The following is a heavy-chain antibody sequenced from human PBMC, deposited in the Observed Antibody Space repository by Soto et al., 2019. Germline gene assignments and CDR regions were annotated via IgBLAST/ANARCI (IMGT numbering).Heavy chain of an antibody. Sequence: EVQLVESGGGLVQPGGSLRLSCAASGFTFSDHWMHWVRQIPGKGLVWVARINSDGSTTTYADSVKGRFTISRANARNTLYLQMDSLRAEDTALYYCARGYSSGPDYWGQGILVTVSS. D-gene: IGHD3-22*01. CDR1: GFTFSDHW. J-gene: IGHJ4*02. CDR2: INSDGSTT. V-gene: IGHV3-74*01. CDR3: ARGYSSGPDY.